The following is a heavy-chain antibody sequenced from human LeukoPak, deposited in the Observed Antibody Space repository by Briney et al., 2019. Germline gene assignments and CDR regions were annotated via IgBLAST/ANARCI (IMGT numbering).Heavy chain of an antibody. J-gene: IGHJ6*02. D-gene: IGHD2-21*02. Sequence: GASVKVSCKASGGTFSSYAISWVRQAPGQGLEWMGRIIPILGIANYAQKFQGRVTITADKSTSTAYMELSSLRSEDTAVYYCARGGGDSTTGYYYYGMDVWGQGTTVTVSS. V-gene: IGHV1-69*04. CDR2: IIPILGIA. CDR1: GGTFSSYA. CDR3: ARGGGDSTTGYYYYGMDV.